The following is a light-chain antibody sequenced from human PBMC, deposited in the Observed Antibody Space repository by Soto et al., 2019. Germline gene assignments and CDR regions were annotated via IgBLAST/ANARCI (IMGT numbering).Light chain of an antibody. CDR1: QSVSSY. CDR3: QQSSHSPFT. V-gene: IGKV3-11*01. CDR2: DAS. Sequence: EIVLTQSPATLSLSPGERATLSCRASQSVSSYLAWYQQKPGQAPRLLIYDASNRATGIPARFSGSGSGTDFTLTISRLEPEDFAVYYCQQSSHSPFTFGPGTKVDIK. J-gene: IGKJ3*01.